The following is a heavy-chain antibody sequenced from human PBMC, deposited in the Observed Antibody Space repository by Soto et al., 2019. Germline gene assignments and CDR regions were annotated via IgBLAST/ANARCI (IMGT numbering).Heavy chain of an antibody. Sequence: GGSLRLSCAASGFTFSSYAMSWVRQAPGKGLEWVSAISGSGGSTYYADSVKGRFTISRDSSKNTLYLQMNSLRAEDTAVYYCAKSVGVGATTYPYYFDYWGQGTLVTVSS. CDR1: GFTFSSYA. V-gene: IGHV3-23*01. D-gene: IGHD1-26*01. CDR3: AKSVGVGATTYPYYFDY. J-gene: IGHJ4*02. CDR2: ISGSGGST.